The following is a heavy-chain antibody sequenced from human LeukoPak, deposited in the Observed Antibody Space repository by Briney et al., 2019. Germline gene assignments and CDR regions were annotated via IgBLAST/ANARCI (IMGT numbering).Heavy chain of an antibody. D-gene: IGHD4-17*01. J-gene: IGHJ4*02. CDR3: AKALGDYYFDY. Sequence: GGSLRLSCAASGFTFSDYNMNWVRQAPGKGPEWVSYINGFSSAIYYADSVKGRFTISRDNSKNTLYLQMNSLRAEDTAVYYCAKALGDYYFDYWGQGTLVTVSS. V-gene: IGHV3-48*01. CDR1: GFTFSDYN. CDR2: INGFSSAI.